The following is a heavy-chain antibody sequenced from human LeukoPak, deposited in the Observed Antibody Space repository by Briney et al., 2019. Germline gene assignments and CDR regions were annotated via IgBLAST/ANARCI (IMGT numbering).Heavy chain of an antibody. Sequence: GASVNVSCKTSGYTFTTYGISWVRQAPGQGLGWVGWIRSYNGHTEYAQKFQGRVALTTDTSTTTAYMELRSLRSEDTAVFYCARASIDYFPIDYWGQGTLVTVSS. V-gene: IGHV1-18*01. CDR1: GYTFTTYG. CDR2: IRSYNGHT. J-gene: IGHJ4*02. CDR3: ARASIDYFPIDY. D-gene: IGHD2/OR15-2a*01.